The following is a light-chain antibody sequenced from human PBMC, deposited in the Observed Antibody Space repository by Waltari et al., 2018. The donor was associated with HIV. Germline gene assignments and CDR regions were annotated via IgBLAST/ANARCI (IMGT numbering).Light chain of an antibody. CDR3: SSYTSSSTLVV. J-gene: IGLJ2*01. CDR2: EVS. Sequence: QSVLTQPASVSGPPGQSITISSTGTSSDVGGYNYVSWYQQHPGKAPKLMIYEVSNRPSGVSNRFSGSKSGNTASLTIAGLQAEDEADYYCSSYTSSSTLVVFGGGTKLTVL. V-gene: IGLV2-14*01. CDR1: SSDVGGYNY.